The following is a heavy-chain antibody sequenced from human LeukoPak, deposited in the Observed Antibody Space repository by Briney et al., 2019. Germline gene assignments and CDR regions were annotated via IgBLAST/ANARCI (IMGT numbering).Heavy chain of an antibody. CDR2: IYHSGST. CDR3: ARGRYYDILTGFDY. J-gene: IGHJ4*02. D-gene: IGHD3-9*01. Sequence: SQTLSLTCAVSGGSISSSNWWSWVLQPPGKGLEWFGEIYHSGSTNYNPSLKSRVTISVDKSKNQFSPKLSSVTAADTAVYYCARGRYYDILTGFDYWGQGTLVTVSS. CDR1: GGSISSSNW. V-gene: IGHV4-4*02.